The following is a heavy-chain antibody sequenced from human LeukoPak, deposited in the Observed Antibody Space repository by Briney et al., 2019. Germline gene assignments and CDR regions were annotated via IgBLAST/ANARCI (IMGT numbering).Heavy chain of an antibody. Sequence: SVKVSCKASGYTFTGYYMHWVRQAPGQGLEWMGRIIPILGIANYAQKFQGRVTITADKSTSTAYMELSSLRSEDTAVYYCARELGASGYYHRYIYYFDYWGQGTLVTVSS. CDR3: ARELGASGYYHRYIYYFDY. CDR1: GYTFTGYY. CDR2: IIPILGIA. J-gene: IGHJ4*02. D-gene: IGHD3-3*01. V-gene: IGHV1-69*04.